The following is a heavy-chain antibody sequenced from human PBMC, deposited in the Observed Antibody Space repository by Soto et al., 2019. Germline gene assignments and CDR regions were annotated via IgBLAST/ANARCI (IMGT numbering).Heavy chain of an antibody. J-gene: IGHJ4*02. CDR2: ISSSSSYI. CDR3: ARDRGYAPGYFDF. V-gene: IGHV3-21*01. D-gene: IGHD2-15*01. Sequence: GGSLRLSCAASGFTFSRYSMNWVRQAPGKGLEWVSSISSSSSYIYYADSVKGRFTISRDKAKNSLYLQMNSLRAEDTAVCYCARDRGYAPGYFDFWGQGTLVTVSS. CDR1: GFTFSRYS.